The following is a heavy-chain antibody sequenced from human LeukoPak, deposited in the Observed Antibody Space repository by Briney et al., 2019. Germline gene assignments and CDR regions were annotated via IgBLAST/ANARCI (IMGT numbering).Heavy chain of an antibody. J-gene: IGHJ6*02. Sequence: GASVKVSCKVSGYTLTELSMHWVRRAPGKGLEWMGGFDPEDGETIYAQKFQGRVTMTEDTSTDTAYMELSSLRSEDTAVYYCATDLGLLWFGEPNYGMDVWGQGTMVTVSS. D-gene: IGHD3-10*01. CDR2: FDPEDGET. V-gene: IGHV1-24*01. CDR3: ATDLGLLWFGEPNYGMDV. CDR1: GYTLTELS.